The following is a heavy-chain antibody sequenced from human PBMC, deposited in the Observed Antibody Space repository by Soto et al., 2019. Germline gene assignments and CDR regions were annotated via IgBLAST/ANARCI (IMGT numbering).Heavy chain of an antibody. D-gene: IGHD6-19*01. V-gene: IGHV3-30*18. J-gene: IGHJ6*02. CDR2: ISYDGSNK. CDR3: VKDGSSGWPYYYGMDV. Sequence: QVQLVESGGGVVQPGRSLRLSCAASGFTFSSYGMHWVRQAPGKGLEWVAVISYDGSNKYYAASVKGRFTISRDNSKNTLYLQMSSLRAEDTAVYYCVKDGSSGWPYYYGMDVWGQGTTVTVSS. CDR1: GFTFSSYG.